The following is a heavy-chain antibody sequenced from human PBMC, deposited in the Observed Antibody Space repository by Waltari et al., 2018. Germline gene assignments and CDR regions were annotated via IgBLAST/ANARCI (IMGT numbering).Heavy chain of an antibody. J-gene: IGHJ4*02. Sequence: QVQLLESGGGVVQPGMSLRLSCAASGFGLGSFGMHWVRQAPGKGLEWVALIFFGGGDTFYADSVRGRFTISRDNSKNTLYLDINSLRLDDTAIYYCAKDAFGNTYLDHWGQGTLVTVSS. CDR2: IFFGGGDT. CDR1: GFGLGSFG. D-gene: IGHD3-10*01. V-gene: IGHV3-30*19. CDR3: AKDAFGNTYLDH.